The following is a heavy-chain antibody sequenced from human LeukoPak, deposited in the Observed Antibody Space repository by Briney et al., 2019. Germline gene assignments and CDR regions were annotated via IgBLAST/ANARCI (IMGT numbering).Heavy chain of an antibody. D-gene: IGHD4-17*01. CDR3: ARDDPTVTTGPPVGS. Sequence: PGGSLRLSCAASGFTFETYWMHWVRQAPGEGLEWVSCINGYGSITNYADSVKGRFTISRDNAKNTLYLQMNSLRVEDTAVYYCARDDPTVTTGPPVGSWGQGTLVTVSS. J-gene: IGHJ4*02. CDR2: INGYGSIT. V-gene: IGHV3-74*01. CDR1: GFTFETYW.